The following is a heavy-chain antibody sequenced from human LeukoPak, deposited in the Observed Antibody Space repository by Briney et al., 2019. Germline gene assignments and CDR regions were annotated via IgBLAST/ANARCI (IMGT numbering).Heavy chain of an antibody. CDR3: ARDLVFGYSGYNLIY. D-gene: IGHD5-12*01. CDR2: INPNSGDT. Sequence: ASVRVSCKASGYTFTGYFIYWVQQAPGHGLEWMGWINPNSGDTRHAQRFQGRVSMTRDTSVSTAYMELTSLRSDDTAVYYCARDLVFGYSGYNLIYWGLGTLVTVSS. J-gene: IGHJ4*02. CDR1: GYTFTGYF. V-gene: IGHV1-2*02.